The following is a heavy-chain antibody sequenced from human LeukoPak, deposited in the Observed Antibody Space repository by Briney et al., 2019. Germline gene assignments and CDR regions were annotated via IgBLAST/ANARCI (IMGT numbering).Heavy chain of an antibody. V-gene: IGHV4-4*08. D-gene: IGHD2-21*01. CDR3: ARSVYCGGVCYSGEGY. J-gene: IGHJ4*02. CDR1: GGSFSGYY. Sequence: SETLSLTCAVYGGSFSGYYWSWIRQPPGKGLGWIGRIYTSGSTNYNPSLKSRVTISVDTSKNQFSLKLSSVTAADTAVYYCARSVYCGGVCYSGEGYWGQGTLVTVSS. CDR2: IYTSGST.